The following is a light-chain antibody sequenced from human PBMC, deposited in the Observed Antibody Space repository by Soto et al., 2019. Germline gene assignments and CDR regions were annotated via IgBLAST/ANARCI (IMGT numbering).Light chain of an antibody. Sequence: QSALTQPASVSGSPGQSITISCTGTSSDVGSYNLVSWYQQDPGKAPKLMIYEGSKRPSGVSNRFSGSKSGNTASLTISGLQAEDEADYYCCSNAGSSLYVFGTGTKLTVL. V-gene: IGLV2-23*01. J-gene: IGLJ1*01. CDR1: SSDVGSYNL. CDR2: EGS. CDR3: CSNAGSSLYV.